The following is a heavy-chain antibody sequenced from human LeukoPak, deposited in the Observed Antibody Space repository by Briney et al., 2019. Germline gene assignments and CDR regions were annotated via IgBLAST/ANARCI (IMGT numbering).Heavy chain of an antibody. J-gene: IGHJ4*02. CDR2: ISSNGGST. Sequence: PGGSLRLSCAASGFTFSNYAIHWVRQAPGKGLEYVSAISSNGGSTYYADSVKGRFTISRDNAKNTLYLQLNSLRAEDTAVYYCVRSSSGWAHYWGQGTLVTVSS. D-gene: IGHD6-19*01. CDR3: VRSSSGWAHY. CDR1: GFTFSNYA. V-gene: IGHV3-64*04.